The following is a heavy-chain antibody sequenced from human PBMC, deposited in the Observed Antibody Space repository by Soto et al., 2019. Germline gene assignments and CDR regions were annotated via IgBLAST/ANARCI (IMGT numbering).Heavy chain of an antibody. CDR1: GYTXSSYD. V-gene: IGHV1-8*01. CDR2: MNPNSGNT. Sequence: SXKVSFKASGYTXSSYDIHLVRQATGQGLEWMGWMNPNSGNTGYAQKFQGRVTMTRNNSISTAYMELSRMRSEDTAVYYCARGPWRYYFDYWGQGTLVTVSS. J-gene: IGHJ4*02. CDR3: ARGPWRYYFDY. D-gene: IGHD3-3*01.